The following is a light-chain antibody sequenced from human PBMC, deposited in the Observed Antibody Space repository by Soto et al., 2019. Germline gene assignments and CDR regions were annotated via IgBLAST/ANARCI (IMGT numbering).Light chain of an antibody. CDR3: HSYDSSLSQV. CDR2: GNS. J-gene: IGLJ2*01. V-gene: IGLV1-40*01. Sequence: QSVLTQPPSVSGAPGQRVTISCTGSSSNIGAGYDVHWYQQLPGTAPKLLIYGNSNRPSGVPDRFSGSKSGTSAPLAITGLQAGDEADYYCHSYDSSLSQVFGGGTKLTVL. CDR1: SSNIGAGYD.